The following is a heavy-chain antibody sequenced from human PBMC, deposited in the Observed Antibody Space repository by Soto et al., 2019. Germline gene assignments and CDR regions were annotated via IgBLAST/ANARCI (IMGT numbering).Heavy chain of an antibody. CDR3: ARYNYHYYYMDV. CDR1: GGTFSSYA. D-gene: IGHD1-1*01. Sequence: GASVKVSCKASGGTFSSYAISWVRQAPGQGLEWMGGIIPIFGTANYAQKFQGQVSFSADKSISAAYLQWSSLKASDTAMYYCARYNYHYYYMDVWGTGTTVTVSS. J-gene: IGHJ6*03. CDR2: IIPIFGTA. V-gene: IGHV1-69*06.